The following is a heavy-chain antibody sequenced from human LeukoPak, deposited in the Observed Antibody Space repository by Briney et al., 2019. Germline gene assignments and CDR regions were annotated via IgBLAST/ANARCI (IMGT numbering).Heavy chain of an antibody. CDR3: AELGITMIGGV. D-gene: IGHD3-10*02. CDR2: ISRSSYYI. Sequence: GGSLRLSCAATGFTFSSYSMNWLRQAPGKGLEWVSSISRSSYYIYYTDSVKGRFTISRDNAKNSLYLQMNSLRAEDTAVYYCAELGITMIGGVWGKGTTVTISS. CDR1: GFTFSSYS. V-gene: IGHV3-21*01. J-gene: IGHJ6*04.